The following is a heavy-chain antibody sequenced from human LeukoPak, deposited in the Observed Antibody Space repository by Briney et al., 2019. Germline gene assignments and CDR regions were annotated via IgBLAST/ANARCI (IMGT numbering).Heavy chain of an antibody. Sequence: GESLQISCQGSGYIFPTYWIAWGRQVPGKGLEGMGIIYPDESNIRDSPSFQGQVTISADKSISTAYLQWSSLKASDTAMYYCARPPSRGYSSSFEYWGQGTLVTVSS. J-gene: IGHJ4*02. CDR3: ARPPSRGYSSSFEY. V-gene: IGHV5-51*01. CDR1: GYIFPTYW. CDR2: IYPDESNI. D-gene: IGHD2-2*03.